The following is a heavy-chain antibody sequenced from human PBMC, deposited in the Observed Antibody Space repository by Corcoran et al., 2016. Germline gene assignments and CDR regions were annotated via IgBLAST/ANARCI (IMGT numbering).Heavy chain of an antibody. CDR3: ANDGVAAAAGGYYFDY. CDR1: GFTFSSYG. J-gene: IGHJ4*02. Sequence: QVQLVESGGGVVQPGRSLRLSCAASGFTFSSYGMHWVRQAPGKGLEGVAVISYDGSKKYYAGSVKGRFTISRDNPKNTLYLQMNSLRAEYTAVYYGANDGVAAAAGGYYFDYWGQGTLVTVSS. D-gene: IGHD6-13*01. CDR2: ISYDGSKK. V-gene: IGHV3-30*18.